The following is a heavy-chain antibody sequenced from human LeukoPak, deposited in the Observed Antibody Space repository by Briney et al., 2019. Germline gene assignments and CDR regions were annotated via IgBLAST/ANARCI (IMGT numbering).Heavy chain of an antibody. V-gene: IGHV4-39*01. D-gene: IGHD5/OR15-5a*01. J-gene: IGHJ3*02. Sequence: SETLSLTCAVSGDSISNHIYYWDWLRQTPGKGLEWIGAVYYTGNAYYNPSLKSRATISVDTSDNLFSLHLSSVNAADTAIYYCARLRALSGHRGAFDIWGQGTLVTVSS. CDR2: VYYTGNA. CDR3: ARLRALSGHRGAFDI. CDR1: GDSISNHIYY.